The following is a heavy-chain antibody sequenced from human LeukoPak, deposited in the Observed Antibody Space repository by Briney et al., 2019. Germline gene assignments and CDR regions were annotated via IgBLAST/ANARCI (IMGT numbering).Heavy chain of an antibody. CDR1: GFTFSSYD. D-gene: IGHD5-12*01. CDR2: IGTAGDP. V-gene: IGHV3-13*05. J-gene: IGHJ6*04. Sequence: GGPLRLSCAASGFTFSSYDMHWVRQATGKGLEWVSAIGTAGDPYYPGSVKGRFTISRENAKSSLYLQMNSLRAGDTAVYYCARGLRYGDYYYYGMDVWGKGTTVTVSS. CDR3: ARGLRYGDYYYYGMDV.